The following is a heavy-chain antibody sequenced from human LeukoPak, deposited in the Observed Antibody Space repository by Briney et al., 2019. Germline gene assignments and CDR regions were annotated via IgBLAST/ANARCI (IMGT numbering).Heavy chain of an antibody. CDR1: GGSFSGYY. CDR3: ARGPPYYFGYGYFDP. Sequence: KPSETLSLTCVVYGGSFSGYYWSWIRQPPGKGLEWIGEIDQSGTTNYNPSLKSRVTISVDTSKKQFSLTLTSMTPAATAVYYCARGPPYYFGYGYFDPWGQGTLVTVSS. CDR2: IDQSGTT. D-gene: IGHD3-10*01. J-gene: IGHJ4*02. V-gene: IGHV4-34*01.